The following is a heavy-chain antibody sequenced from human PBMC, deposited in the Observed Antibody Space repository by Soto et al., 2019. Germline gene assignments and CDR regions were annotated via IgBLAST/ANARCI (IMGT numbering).Heavy chain of an antibody. CDR2: IYYSGST. D-gene: IGHD2-15*01. V-gene: IGHV4-59*08. CDR1: GGSISSYY. CDR3: ARRYGGNLDY. Sequence: QVQLQESGPGLVKPSETLSLTCTVSGGSISSYYWSWIRQPPGKGLEWIGYIYYSGSTYYNPSLKSRATTSVDPSKPQFSLKLSSVTAADTAVYYCARRYGGNLDYWGQGTLVTVSS. J-gene: IGHJ4*02.